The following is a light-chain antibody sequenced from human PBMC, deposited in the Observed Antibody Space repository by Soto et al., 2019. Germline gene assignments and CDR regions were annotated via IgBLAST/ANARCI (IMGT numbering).Light chain of an antibody. J-gene: IGKJ3*01. CDR1: QSVSSSY. CDR3: QEYGSSPVFT. Sequence: EIVLTQSPGTLSLSPGERATLSCRASQSVSSSYLAWYQKKPGQAPRLLIYGASSRATGIPDRFSGSGSWTDFTLTISRLEPEDFAVDYCQEYGSSPVFTVGPGTKVDIK. V-gene: IGKV3-20*01. CDR2: GAS.